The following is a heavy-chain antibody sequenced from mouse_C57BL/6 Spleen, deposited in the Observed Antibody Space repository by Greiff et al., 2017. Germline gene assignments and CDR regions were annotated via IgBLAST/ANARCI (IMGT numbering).Heavy chain of an antibody. J-gene: IGHJ2*01. CDR2: IYPGSGST. CDR1: GYTFTSYW. CDR3: ARVITSVVGDFDY. Sequence: QVQLQQPGAELVKPGASVKMSCKASGYTFTSYWITWVKQRPGQGLEWIGDIYPGSGSTNYNEKFKGKATLTVDTSSSTAYMQLSSLTSEDSEVYDGARVITSVVGDFDYWGQGTTLTVSS. V-gene: IGHV1-55*01. D-gene: IGHD1-1*01.